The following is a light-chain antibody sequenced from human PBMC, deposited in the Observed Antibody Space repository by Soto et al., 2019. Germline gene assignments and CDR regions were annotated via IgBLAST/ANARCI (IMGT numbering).Light chain of an antibody. CDR3: QQYNTYLSLT. CDR1: QTISSW. V-gene: IGKV1-5*03. J-gene: IGKJ4*01. CDR2: KTS. Sequence: DIRMTQSTSTLSASVGERATLACRASQTISSWVAWYQQKPGKAPRLLIYKTSSLESGVPSRFSGSGSGTEFTLTISGLQPDDFASYYCQQYNTYLSLTFGGGTKVDI.